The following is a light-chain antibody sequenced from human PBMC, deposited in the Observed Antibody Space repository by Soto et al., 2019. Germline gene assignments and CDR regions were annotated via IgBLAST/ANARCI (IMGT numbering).Light chain of an antibody. V-gene: IGKV3-15*01. J-gene: IGKJ2*01. CDR1: QSXXXH. Sequence: EIVMTQSPATLSVSPGERATLSCRAXQSXXXHLAWYQQKPGQAPRLLIYDASTRATGIPARFSGSGSGTEFTLTISSLQSEDFAVYYCQQYHIWYTFGQGTKLEIK. CDR3: QQYHIWYT. CDR2: DAS.